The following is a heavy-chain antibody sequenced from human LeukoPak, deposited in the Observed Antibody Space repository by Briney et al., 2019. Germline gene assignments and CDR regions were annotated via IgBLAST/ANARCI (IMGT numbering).Heavy chain of an antibody. CDR1: GLTFSNYA. V-gene: IGHV3-23*01. J-gene: IGHJ3*02. CDR2: ITGSGRGT. CDR3: SKDPNGDYVGAFDM. Sequence: GGSPTLPCTASGLTFSNYATTWVRQAPGKGLEWVSSITGSGRGTYYADSVKGRFSVSRDNSQNTVFLHMNSLRADDTALYYCSKDPNGDYVGAFDMWGPGTMVTVSS. D-gene: IGHD4-17*01.